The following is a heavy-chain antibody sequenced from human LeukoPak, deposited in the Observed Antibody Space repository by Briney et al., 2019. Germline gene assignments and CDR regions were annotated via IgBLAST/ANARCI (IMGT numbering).Heavy chain of an antibody. D-gene: IGHD5-24*01. CDR2: IKQDGSEK. V-gene: IGHV3-7*03. CDR3: ANVEMATMFY. Sequence: GRSLRLSCAASGFTFSSYGMHWVRQAPGKGLEWVANIKQDGSEKYYVDSVKGRFTISRDNAKNSLYLQMNSLRAEDTAVYYCANVEMATMFYWGQGTVVTVSS. J-gene: IGHJ4*02. CDR1: GFTFSSYG.